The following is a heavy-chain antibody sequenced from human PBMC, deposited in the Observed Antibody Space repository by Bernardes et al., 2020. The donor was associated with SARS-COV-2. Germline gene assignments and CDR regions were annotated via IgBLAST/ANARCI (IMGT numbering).Heavy chain of an antibody. CDR3: ATYLQSVHIDF. D-gene: IGHD4-4*01. V-gene: IGHV3-48*01. CDR1: ELKLENYY. CDR2: VSFSGDIV. Sequence: GGSLRLSCTASELKLENYYMIWVRQAPGKGLEWVSGVSFSGDIVYYADSVKGRFTISRDNAKNSVYLQMDRLRAEDSAVYYCATYLQSVHIDFWGQGSLVTVSS. J-gene: IGHJ4*02.